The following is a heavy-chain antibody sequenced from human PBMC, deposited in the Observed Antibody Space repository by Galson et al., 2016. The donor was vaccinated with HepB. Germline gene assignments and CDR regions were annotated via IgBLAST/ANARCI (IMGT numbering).Heavy chain of an antibody. Sequence: CAISGDSVSSTSAPWNWVRQSPSRGLEWLGRTYYRSKWYNDYAASVGSRITINPDTSRNQFPLQLNSVTPEDTAVYYCLSGWYFDTWGQGTQVTVSS. D-gene: IGHD6-19*01. CDR2: TYYRSKWYN. CDR3: LSGWYFDT. CDR1: GDSVSSTSAP. J-gene: IGHJ4*02. V-gene: IGHV6-1*01.